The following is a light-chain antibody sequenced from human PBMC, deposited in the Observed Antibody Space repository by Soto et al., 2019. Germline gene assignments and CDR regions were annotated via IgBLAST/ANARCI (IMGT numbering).Light chain of an antibody. CDR3: QQYNSYSLA. Sequence: DIQMTQSPSTLSASVGARVTITCRASQSISSWLAWYQQKPGKAPKLLIYDASSLESGVPSRFGGSGSGTEFTLTISGLQPDDFATYYCQQYNSYSLAFGQGTKVEIK. J-gene: IGKJ1*01. CDR2: DAS. V-gene: IGKV1-5*01. CDR1: QSISSW.